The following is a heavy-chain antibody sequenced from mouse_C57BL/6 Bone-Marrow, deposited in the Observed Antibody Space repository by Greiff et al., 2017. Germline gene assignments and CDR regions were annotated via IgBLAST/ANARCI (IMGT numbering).Heavy chain of an antibody. J-gene: IGHJ1*03. Sequence: VQLKESGGGLVQPGGSMKLSCVASGFTFSNYWMNWVRQSPEKGLEWVAQIRLKSDNYATNYAESVKGRFTIARDDSKSSVYLQMNNLRAEDTGMYYCTEVDYYGSRWYVDVWGTGTTVTVTS. CDR2: IRLKSDNYAT. V-gene: IGHV6-3*01. CDR1: GFTFSNYW. D-gene: IGHD1-1*01. CDR3: TEVDYYGSRWYVDV.